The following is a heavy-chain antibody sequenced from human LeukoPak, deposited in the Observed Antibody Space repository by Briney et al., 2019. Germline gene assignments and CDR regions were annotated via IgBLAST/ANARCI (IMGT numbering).Heavy chain of an antibody. V-gene: IGHV3-33*01. CDR1: GFTFSSYG. D-gene: IGHD7-27*01. Sequence: GGSLRLSCAASGFTFSSYGMHWVRQAPGKGLEWVAVIWYDGSNKYYADSVKGRFTISRDNSKNTLYLRMNSLRAEDTAVYYCARDQGTGSLDYWGQGTLVTVSS. J-gene: IGHJ4*02. CDR2: IWYDGSNK. CDR3: ARDQGTGSLDY.